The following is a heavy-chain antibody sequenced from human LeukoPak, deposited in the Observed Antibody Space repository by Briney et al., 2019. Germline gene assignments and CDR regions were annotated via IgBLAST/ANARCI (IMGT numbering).Heavy chain of an antibody. V-gene: IGHV3-20*04. CDR2: INWNGDTT. J-gene: IGHJ4*02. CDR3: TRDRSRAEDD. CDR1: GFTFDDYG. D-gene: IGHD1-14*01. Sequence: PGGSLRLSCEASGFTFDDYGMSWVRQPPGKGLEWVSAINWNGDTTRYRDSVKGRFTISRDNANNLLYLQMNSLRGEDTAVYYCTRDRSRAEDDWGQGTLVTVSS.